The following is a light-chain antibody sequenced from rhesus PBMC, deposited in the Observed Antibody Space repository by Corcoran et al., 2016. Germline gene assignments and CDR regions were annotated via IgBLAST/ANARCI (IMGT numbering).Light chain of an antibody. CDR2: GAS. CDR3: YQHSSGYS. CDR1: QSVSSN. J-gene: IGKJ2*01. V-gene: IGKV3-10*01. Sequence: QVILTQSPATLSLSPGERATRSCRVSQSVSSNLACNTQKPGQAPRLLIYGASSRATGIPDRFSGSGSVTDFAPTIGRLGPKDVGVYHCYQHSSGYSFGQGTKVDIK.